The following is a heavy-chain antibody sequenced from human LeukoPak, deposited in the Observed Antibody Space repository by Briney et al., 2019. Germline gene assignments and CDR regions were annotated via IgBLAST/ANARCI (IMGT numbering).Heavy chain of an antibody. CDR2: IYPGDSDI. CDR1: GYSFISYW. J-gene: IGHJ3*02. Sequence: GESLKISCKGSGYSFISYWIGWVRQMPGKGLEWMGIIYPGDSDIRYSPSFQGHVTISADKSISTTYLQWSSLKASDTAMYYCASGLYDSSAFDIWGQGTMVTVSS. V-gene: IGHV5-51*01. CDR3: ASGLYDSSAFDI. D-gene: IGHD3-22*01.